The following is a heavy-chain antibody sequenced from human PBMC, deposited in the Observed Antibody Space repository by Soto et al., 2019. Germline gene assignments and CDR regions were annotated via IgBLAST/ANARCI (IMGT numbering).Heavy chain of an antibody. CDR1: GVTFSSYA. D-gene: IGHD6-6*01. CDR2: IIPIFGTA. Sequence: SVKVSCKASGVTFSSYAISWVRQAPVQVLEWMVGIIPIFGTANYAQKFQGRVTITADKSTSTAYMELSSLRSEDTAVYYCARVSDSSSAGSGGMEFWGQGTTVTVSS. CDR3: ARVSDSSSAGSGGMEF. V-gene: IGHV1-69*06. J-gene: IGHJ6*01.